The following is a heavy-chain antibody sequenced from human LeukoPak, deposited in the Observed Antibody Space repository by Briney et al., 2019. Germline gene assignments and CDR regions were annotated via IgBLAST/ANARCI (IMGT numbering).Heavy chain of an antibody. Sequence: ASVKVSCKASGYTFTAYYMHSMRRAPGQGREWMGWINPNSGGTDFAQKFQGRVTVTRDTSISTVYMELSRLRSDDTAVYICAKERGEPYYYDCWGQGTQVTVST. D-gene: IGHD3-16*01. CDR3: AKERGEPYYYDC. CDR2: INPNSGGT. CDR1: GYTFTAYY. V-gene: IGHV1-2*02. J-gene: IGHJ4*02.